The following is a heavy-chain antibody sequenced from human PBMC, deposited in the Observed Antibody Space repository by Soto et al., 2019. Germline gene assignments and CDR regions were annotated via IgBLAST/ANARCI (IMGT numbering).Heavy chain of an antibody. CDR1: GFTFSFYA. D-gene: IGHD3-16*01. V-gene: IGHV3-30*04. J-gene: IGHJ4*02. CDR3: ARQAKLGDRSQFHFDS. Sequence: GGSLRLSCAASGFTFSFYAMHWVRQAPGKGLEWVAVISYNGRNKHYVDSVKGRFTISRDNSQDTLYLQMDSLRPDDKAAYYCARQAKLGDRSQFHFDSCGQGPLVTCSS. CDR2: ISYNGRNK.